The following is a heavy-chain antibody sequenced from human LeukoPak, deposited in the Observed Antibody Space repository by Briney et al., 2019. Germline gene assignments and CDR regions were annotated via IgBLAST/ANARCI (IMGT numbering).Heavy chain of an antibody. J-gene: IGHJ6*02. V-gene: IGHV3-21*01. Sequence: GGSLRLSCAASGFTFSSYSMNWVRQAPGKGLEWVSSISSSSSYIYYADSVKGRFTISRDNAKNSLYLQMNSLRAEDTAVYYCARDLFGGSGSYPYYYYYGMDVWGQGTTVTVPS. CDR1: GFTFSSYS. CDR3: ARDLFGGSGSYPYYYYYGMDV. CDR2: ISSSSSYI. D-gene: IGHD3-10*01.